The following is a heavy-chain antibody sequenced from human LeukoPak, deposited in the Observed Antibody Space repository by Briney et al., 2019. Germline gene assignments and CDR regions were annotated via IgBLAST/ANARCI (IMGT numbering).Heavy chain of an antibody. CDR2: IYYSGST. V-gene: IGHV4-39*01. Sequence: SETLSLTCTVSGGSISSSSYYWGWIRQPPGKGLEWIGSIYYSGSTYYNPSLKSRVTISVDTSKNQFSLKLSSVTAADTAVYYCARYRDYYFDYWGQGTLVTVCS. J-gene: IGHJ4*02. D-gene: IGHD3-16*02. CDR3: ARYRDYYFDY. CDR1: GGSISSSSYY.